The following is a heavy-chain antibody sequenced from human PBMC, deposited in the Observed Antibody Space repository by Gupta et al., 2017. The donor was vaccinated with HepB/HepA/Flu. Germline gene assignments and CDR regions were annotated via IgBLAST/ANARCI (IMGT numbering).Heavy chain of an antibody. J-gene: IGHJ5*02. V-gene: IGHV4-39*01. CDR2: SGST. Sequence: SGSTYYNPSLKSRVTISVDTSKNQFSLKLSSVTAADTAVYYCARAGSSSWNNWFDPWGQGTLVTVSS. CDR3: ARAGSSSWNNWFDP. D-gene: IGHD6-13*01.